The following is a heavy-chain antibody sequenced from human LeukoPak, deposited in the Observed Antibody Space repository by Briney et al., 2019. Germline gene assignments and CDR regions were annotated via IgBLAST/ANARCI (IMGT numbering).Heavy chain of an antibody. Sequence: ASVKVSCKASGYTFTGYYMHWVRQAPGQGLEWMGWINPNSGGTNYAQKFQGRVTMTRDTSISTAYMELSRLRSDDTAVYYCARDYGKNRVYSSSASGCAFDIWGQGTMVTVSS. D-gene: IGHD6-6*01. CDR2: INPNSGGT. J-gene: IGHJ3*02. V-gene: IGHV1-2*02. CDR3: ARDYGKNRVYSSSASGCAFDI. CDR1: GYTFTGYY.